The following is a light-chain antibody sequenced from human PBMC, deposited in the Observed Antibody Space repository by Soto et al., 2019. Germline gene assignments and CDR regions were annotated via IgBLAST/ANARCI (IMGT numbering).Light chain of an antibody. CDR3: QQYNNWPRT. V-gene: IGKV1-5*01. J-gene: IGKJ1*01. Sequence: IQMTQSPATLSAFAGGRGTITCLASQSIITWLAWYQQKPGKAPKVLIYDASSLHSGVPSRFSGSGSGTEFTLTISSLQSEDFAVYYCQQYNNWPRTFGQGTKVDI. CDR2: DAS. CDR1: QSIITW.